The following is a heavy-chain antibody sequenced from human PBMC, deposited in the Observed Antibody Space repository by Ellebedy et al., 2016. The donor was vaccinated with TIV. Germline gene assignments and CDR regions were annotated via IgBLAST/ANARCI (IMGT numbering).Heavy chain of an antibody. D-gene: IGHD3-16*01. CDR1: GGSFSGYY. CDR3: ARDLRHFDL. J-gene: IGHJ2*01. CDR2: IYYSGST. V-gene: IGHV4-34*01. Sequence: SETLSLTXAVYGGSFSGYYWSWIRQPPGKGLEWIGSIYYSGSTYYNPSLKSRVTISVDTSKNQFSLKLSSVTAADTAVYYCARDLRHFDLWGRGTLVTVSS.